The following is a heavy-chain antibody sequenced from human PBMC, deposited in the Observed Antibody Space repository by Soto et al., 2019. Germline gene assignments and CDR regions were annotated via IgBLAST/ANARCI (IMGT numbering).Heavy chain of an antibody. Sequence: EVQLLDSGGGLAQPGGSLRLSCAASGFTFSSFAMGWVRQAPGKGLEWVSVIFGGGDYAYYAESVKGRFTISRDNSKNNLYRQMNSLSADDAALYYCGKYRGGPYHSYHMDVWGKGTTVTVSS. D-gene: IGHD2-15*01. J-gene: IGHJ6*03. CDR3: GKYRGGPYHSYHMDV. CDR1: GFTFSSFA. V-gene: IGHV3-23*01. CDR2: IFGGGDYA.